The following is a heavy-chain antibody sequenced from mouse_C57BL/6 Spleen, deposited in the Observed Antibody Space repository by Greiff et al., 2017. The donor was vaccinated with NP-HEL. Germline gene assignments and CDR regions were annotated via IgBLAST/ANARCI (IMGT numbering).Heavy chain of an antibody. D-gene: IGHD2-4*01. CDR3: ARRGYDYDEAWFAY. J-gene: IGHJ3*01. V-gene: IGHV1-55*01. CDR1: GYTFTSYW. CDR2: IYPGSGST. Sequence: QVQLQQPGAELVKPGASVKMSCKASGYTFTSYWLTWVKQRPGQGLEWIGDIYPGSGSTNYNEKFKSKATLTVDTSSSTAYMQLSSLTSEDSAVYYCARRGYDYDEAWFAYWGQGTLVTVSA.